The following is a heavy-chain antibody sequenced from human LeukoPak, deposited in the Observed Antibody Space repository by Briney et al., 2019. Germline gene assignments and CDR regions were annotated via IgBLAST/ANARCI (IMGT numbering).Heavy chain of an antibody. D-gene: IGHD3-10*01. CDR2: IIPIFGTA. CDR1: GGTFSSYA. V-gene: IGHV1-69*13. Sequence: SVKVSCKASGGTFSSYAISWVRQAPGQGLEWVGGIIPIFGTANYAQKFQGRVTITADESTSTAYMELSSLRSEDTAVYYCAGWFGELYAGYYFDYWGQGTLVTVSS. CDR3: AGWFGELYAGYYFDY. J-gene: IGHJ4*02.